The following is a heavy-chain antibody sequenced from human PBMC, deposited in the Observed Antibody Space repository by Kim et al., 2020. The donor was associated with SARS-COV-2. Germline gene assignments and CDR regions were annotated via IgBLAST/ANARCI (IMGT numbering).Heavy chain of an antibody. D-gene: IGHD3-9*01. V-gene: IGHV3-21*04. Sequence: GGSLRLSCAVSGFTFSSYSMNWVRQAPGKGLEWVSFISSRCSYLYYADSVKGRFTISRDNTKNGLYRQMNSLRAEDTAVYYCERVSILTGYSPFDYWGQGTLVTASS. J-gene: IGHJ4*02. CDR2: ISSRCSYL. CDR3: ERVSILTGYSPFDY. CDR1: GFTFSSYS.